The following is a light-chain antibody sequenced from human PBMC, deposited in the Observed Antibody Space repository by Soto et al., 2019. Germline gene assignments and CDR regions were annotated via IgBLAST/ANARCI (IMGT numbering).Light chain of an antibody. CDR3: QQCNNWPRT. CDR1: QSISTN. Sequence: EIVITQSPATLSVSPGERATLSCRASQSISTNLAWYQQKPGQAPRLLIYNALTRATGIPARFSGSGSGTEFTLTISSXQSEDFAFYYWQQCNNWPRTFGQGTKVDTK. V-gene: IGKV3-15*01. J-gene: IGKJ1*01. CDR2: NAL.